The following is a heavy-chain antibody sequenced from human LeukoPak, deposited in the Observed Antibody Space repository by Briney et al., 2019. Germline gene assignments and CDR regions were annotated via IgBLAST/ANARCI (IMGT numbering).Heavy chain of an antibody. CDR3: ARDYDSSSWYQPGGYYYYYMDV. D-gene: IGHD6-13*01. V-gene: IGHV1-18*01. CDR1: GYTFTSYG. J-gene: IGHJ6*03. Sequence: ASVKVSCKASGYTFTSYGISWVRQAPGQGLEWMGWISAYNGNTNYAQKLQGRVTMTTDTSTSTAYMELRSLRSDDTAVYYCARDYDSSSWYQPGGYYYYYMDVWGKGTTVTVSS. CDR2: ISAYNGNT.